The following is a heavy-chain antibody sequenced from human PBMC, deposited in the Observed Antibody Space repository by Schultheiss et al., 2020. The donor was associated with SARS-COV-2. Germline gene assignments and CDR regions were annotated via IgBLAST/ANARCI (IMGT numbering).Heavy chain of an antibody. J-gene: IGHJ4*02. CDR2: ISSSGGTI. Sequence: GGSLRLSCAASGFTFSSYAMHWVRQAPGKGLEWVSYISSSGGTIYYADSVKGRFTISRDNAKNSLYLQMNSLRADDTAVYYCAREPETRRDRPHDYFDHWGQGTLVTVSS. V-gene: IGHV3-48*04. CDR3: AREPETRRDRPHDYFDH. CDR1: GFTFSSYA. D-gene: IGHD1-14*01.